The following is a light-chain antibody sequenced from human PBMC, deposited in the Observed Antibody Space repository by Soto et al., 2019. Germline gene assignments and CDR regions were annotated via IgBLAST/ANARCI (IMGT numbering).Light chain of an antibody. Sequence: QSALTQPASVSGSPGQSITISCTGTSSHVGTYNLVSWYQQYSGKAPKLMIYEVSKRPSGVSNRFSGSKSGNTASLTISGLQAEDEADYYCCSYAGTNTYVLGTGTKLTVL. CDR3: CSYAGTNTYV. J-gene: IGLJ1*01. CDR1: SSHVGTYNL. CDR2: EVS. V-gene: IGLV2-23*02.